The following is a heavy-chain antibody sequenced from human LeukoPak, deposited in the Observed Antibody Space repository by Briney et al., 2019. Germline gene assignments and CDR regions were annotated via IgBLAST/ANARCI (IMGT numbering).Heavy chain of an antibody. J-gene: IGHJ4*02. Sequence: GGSLRLSCTASGLSLNSYAISWVRQAPGKGLEWVSAISGSGGSTYYADSVKGRFSISRDNSKNTLYLQVNSLRADDTAVYYCANSGLNRFEYWGQGALVTVSS. CDR2: ISGSGGST. CDR1: GLSLNSYA. D-gene: IGHD2-15*01. CDR3: ANSGLNRFEY. V-gene: IGHV3-23*01.